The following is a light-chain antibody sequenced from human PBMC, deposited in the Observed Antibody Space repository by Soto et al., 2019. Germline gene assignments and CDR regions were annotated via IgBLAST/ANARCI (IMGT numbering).Light chain of an antibody. CDR1: YSDIGTYDS. CDR2: GVN. Sequence: QSALTQPASVSGSPGQSITVSCTGTYSDIGTYDSVSWYQHHPGRAPKLLIFGVNRRPSGISYRFSASKSGNTASLTISGLQAEDEADYYCTSYTRDTNHGLGTGT. V-gene: IGLV2-14*01. J-gene: IGLJ1*01. CDR3: TSYTRDTNHG.